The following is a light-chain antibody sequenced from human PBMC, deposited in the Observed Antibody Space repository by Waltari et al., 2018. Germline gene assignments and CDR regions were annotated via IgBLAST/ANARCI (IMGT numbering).Light chain of an antibody. V-gene: IGKV1-5*03. CDR2: KAS. Sequence: DIQMTQSPSTLSASVGDRVTITCRASQSISNWLAWYQQKPGKAPKLLISKASSLESGVPSRFSGSGSGTEFTLTINSLQPDDFATYYCQQYYRNPYTFGQGTNLEI. CDR1: QSISNW. J-gene: IGKJ2*01. CDR3: QQYYRNPYT.